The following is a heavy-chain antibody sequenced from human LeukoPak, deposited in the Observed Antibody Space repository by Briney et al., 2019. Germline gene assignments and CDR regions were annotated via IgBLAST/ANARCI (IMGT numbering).Heavy chain of an antibody. CDR2: INPNSGGT. J-gene: IGHJ5*02. CDR1: GYTFTSYY. V-gene: IGHV1-2*02. CDR3: AREDNNWFDP. Sequence: AAVKVSCKASGYTFTSYYMHWVRQAPVQGLEWMGWINPNSGGTNYAQKFQGRVTMTRDTSISTAYMELSRLRSDDTAVYYCAREDNNWFDPWGQGTLVTVSS.